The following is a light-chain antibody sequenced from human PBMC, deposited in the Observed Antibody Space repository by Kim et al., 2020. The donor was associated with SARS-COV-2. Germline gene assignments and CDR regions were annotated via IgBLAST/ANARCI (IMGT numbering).Light chain of an antibody. CDR2: STS. CDR3: LLYYGGAQGAV. J-gene: IGLJ2*01. V-gene: IGLV7-43*01. Sequence: QAVVTQEPSLTVSPGGTVTLTCDSSTGAVTSGCHPNWFQQKPGQPPRALIYSTSYKHSWTPARFSGSLLGGKAALTVSGVQPEDEAEYYCLLYYGGAQGAVFGGGTQLTVL. CDR1: TGAVTSGCH.